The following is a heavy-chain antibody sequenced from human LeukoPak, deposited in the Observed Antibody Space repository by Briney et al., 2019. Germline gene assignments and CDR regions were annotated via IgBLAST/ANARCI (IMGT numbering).Heavy chain of an antibody. D-gene: IGHD1-14*01. CDR3: VKDRGNHVTDH. CDR1: GGSISSDPCY. Sequence: KPSETLSLTCTVSGGSISSDPCYWGWIRQPPGKRLEWIGTICYSGSTYYTYNPSLKSRVTISVDTSKNQFSPRLSSVTAADTAVYYCVKDRGNHVTDHWGQGTLVTVSS. V-gene: IGHV4-39*07. J-gene: IGHJ4*02. CDR2: ICYSGST.